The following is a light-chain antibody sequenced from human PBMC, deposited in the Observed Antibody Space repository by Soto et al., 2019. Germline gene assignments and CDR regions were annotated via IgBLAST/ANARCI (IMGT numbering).Light chain of an antibody. Sequence: QSVLTQPPSASGSPGQSVTISCTGTSSDVGGYNYVSWYQQHPGKAPKLMIYEVSKRPSGVPDRFSGSKSGNTASLTVSGLQAEDEADYYCRSYAGNKGYVFGTGTKVTVL. CDR1: SSDVGGYNY. CDR3: RSYAGNKGYV. J-gene: IGLJ1*01. CDR2: EVS. V-gene: IGLV2-8*01.